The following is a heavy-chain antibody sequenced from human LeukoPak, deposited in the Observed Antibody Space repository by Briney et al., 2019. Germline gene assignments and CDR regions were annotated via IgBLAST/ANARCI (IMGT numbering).Heavy chain of an antibody. J-gene: IGHJ4*02. CDR3: ARGRPHGNDY. CDR2: INSDGSSI. V-gene: IGHV3-74*01. CDR1: GFTFSSYG. D-gene: IGHD4-23*01. Sequence: PPGGSLRLSCAASGFTFSSYGMHWVRQAPGKGLVWVSRINSDGSSIRNADSVKGRLTISRDNAKNTLYLQMNSLRVEDTAVYYCARGRPHGNDYWGQGTLVTVSS.